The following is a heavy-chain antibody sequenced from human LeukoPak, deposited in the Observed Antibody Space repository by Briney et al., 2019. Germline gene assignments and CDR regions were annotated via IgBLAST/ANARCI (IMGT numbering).Heavy chain of an antibody. CDR3: ASGHYYDSSGYPGY. J-gene: IGHJ4*02. CDR1: GGSINSYY. CDR2: IYHRGST. D-gene: IGHD3-22*01. Sequence: PSETLSLTCTVSGGSINSYYWSWIRQPPGKGLEWIGHIYHRGSTNYNPSLKSRVTMSVYMSKNQFSLKLSSVTAADTAVYYCASGHYYDSSGYPGYWGQGTLVTVSS. V-gene: IGHV4-59*01.